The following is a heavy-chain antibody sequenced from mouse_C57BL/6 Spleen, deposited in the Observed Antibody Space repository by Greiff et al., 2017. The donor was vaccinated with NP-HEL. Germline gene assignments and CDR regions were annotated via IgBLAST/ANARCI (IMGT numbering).Heavy chain of an antibody. Sequence: QVQLKASGPELVKPGASVKISCKASGYAFSSSWMNWVKQRPGKGLEWIGRIYPGDGDTNYNGKFKGKATLTADKSSSTAYMQLSSLTSEDSAVYFCARGDYGSSYFDYWGQGTTLTVSS. CDR2: IYPGDGDT. D-gene: IGHD1-1*01. V-gene: IGHV1-82*01. CDR1: GYAFSSSW. CDR3: ARGDYGSSYFDY. J-gene: IGHJ2*01.